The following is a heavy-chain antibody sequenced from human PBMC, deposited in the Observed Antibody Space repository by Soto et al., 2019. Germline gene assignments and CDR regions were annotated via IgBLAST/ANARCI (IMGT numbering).Heavy chain of an antibody. CDR2: IYPGDSDT. CDR1: GYSFAVYW. Sequence: GESLKISCKGSGYSFAVYWIGWVRQKPGKGLEWMGIIYPGDSDTRYSPSFLGQVTISADKSISTVYLQWSSLMASDTAMYYCACGRDYNSSGYFASWGQGTLVTVSS. J-gene: IGHJ4*02. V-gene: IGHV5-51*01. CDR3: ACGRDYNSSGYFAS. D-gene: IGHD3-22*01.